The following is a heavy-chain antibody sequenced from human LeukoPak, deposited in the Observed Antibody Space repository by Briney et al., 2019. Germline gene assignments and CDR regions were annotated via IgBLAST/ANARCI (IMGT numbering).Heavy chain of an antibody. J-gene: IGHJ4*02. CDR1: GFTFSSYW. CDR3: ARTMTTVTSFDY. Sequence: GGSLRLSCAASGFTFSSYWIHWVRQAPGKGLVWVSRINTDGSSTSYADSVKGRFTISRDNAKNTLYLQINSLRAEDTAVYYCARTMTTVTSFDYWGQGTLVTVSS. D-gene: IGHD4-17*01. V-gene: IGHV3-74*01. CDR2: INTDGSST.